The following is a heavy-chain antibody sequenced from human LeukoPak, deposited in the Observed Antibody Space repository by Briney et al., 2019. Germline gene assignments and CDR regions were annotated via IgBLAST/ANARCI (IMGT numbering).Heavy chain of an antibody. CDR3: ARLVEMATIVDY. J-gene: IGHJ4*02. D-gene: IGHD5-24*01. Sequence: SETLSLTCAVSGYSIGSGYYWGWIRQPPGKGLEWIGSIYHSGSTYYNPSLKSRVTISVDTSKNHLSLKLSSVTAADTAVYYCARLVEMATIVDYWGQGTLVTVSS. CDR2: IYHSGST. CDR1: GYSIGSGYY. V-gene: IGHV4-38-2*01.